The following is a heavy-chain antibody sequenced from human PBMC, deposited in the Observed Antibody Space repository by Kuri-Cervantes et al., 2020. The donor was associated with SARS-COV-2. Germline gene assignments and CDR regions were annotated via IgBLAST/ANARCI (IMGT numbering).Heavy chain of an antibody. CDR1: GGSISSYY. Sequence: SETLSLTCTVSGGSISSYYWSWIRQPPGKGLEWIGYIYYSGSTYYNPSLKSRVTISVDTSKNQFSLKLSSVTAADTAVYYCARRRDSISGGMDVWGQGTTVTVSS. CDR2: IYYSGST. CDR3: ARRRDSISGGMDV. J-gene: IGHJ6*02. V-gene: IGHV4-59*08. D-gene: IGHD2-21*01.